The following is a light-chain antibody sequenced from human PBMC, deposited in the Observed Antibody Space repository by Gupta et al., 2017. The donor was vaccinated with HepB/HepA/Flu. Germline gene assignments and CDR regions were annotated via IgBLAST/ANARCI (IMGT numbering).Light chain of an antibody. CDR3: QQAYNIPLT. CDR1: QSSANY. J-gene: IGKJ4*01. Sequence: DIQMTQSPSSLSASVGDRVTITCRASQSSANYLNWYQQTPGKAPKLLIYVTSTLQSGVPSRFSGSGSGTDFTLTISSLQPEDFATYYCQQAYNIPLTFGGGTKVEIK. CDR2: VTS. V-gene: IGKV1-39*01.